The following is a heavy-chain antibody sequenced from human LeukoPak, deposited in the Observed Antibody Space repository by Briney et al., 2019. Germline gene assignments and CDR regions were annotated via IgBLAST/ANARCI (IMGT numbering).Heavy chain of an antibody. CDR2: ISSISRTI. Sequence: GGSLRLSCAASGFTFNTYSMNWGRQAPGKGLEWVSHISSISRTIYYADSVKGRFTISRDNAKTSLYLQMNSLRAEDTAVYYCARVGGSYGMDVWGQGTTVTVSS. J-gene: IGHJ6*02. V-gene: IGHV3-48*01. D-gene: IGHD1-26*01. CDR3: ARVGGSYGMDV. CDR1: GFTFNTYS.